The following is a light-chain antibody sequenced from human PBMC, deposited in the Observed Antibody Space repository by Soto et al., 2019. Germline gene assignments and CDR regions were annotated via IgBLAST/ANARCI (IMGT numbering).Light chain of an antibody. CDR3: QQYEKWPPSIT. Sequence: IEMTQSPATLSASPGDRATLSCRASQPVNNNLAWSQQKPGQAPRLLIYGVSTRATGISARFSGGGSVTEFTLTISSLQSEDFALYYCQQYEKWPPSITCGQGTRLEIK. CDR2: GVS. CDR1: QPVNNN. J-gene: IGKJ5*01. V-gene: IGKV3-15*01.